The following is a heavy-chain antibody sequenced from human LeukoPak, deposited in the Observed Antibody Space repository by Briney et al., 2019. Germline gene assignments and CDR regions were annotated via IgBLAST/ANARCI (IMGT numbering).Heavy chain of an antibody. V-gene: IGHV1-69*01. CDR3: ARDREHSSSSLNY. D-gene: IGHD6-6*01. Sequence: SVKVSCKASGGTFSSYAISWVRQAPGQGLEWMGGIIPIFGTANYAQKLQGRVTITADESTSTAYMELSSLRSEDTAVYYCARDREHSSSSLNYWGQGTLVTVSS. CDR2: IIPIFGTA. J-gene: IGHJ4*02. CDR1: GGTFSSYA.